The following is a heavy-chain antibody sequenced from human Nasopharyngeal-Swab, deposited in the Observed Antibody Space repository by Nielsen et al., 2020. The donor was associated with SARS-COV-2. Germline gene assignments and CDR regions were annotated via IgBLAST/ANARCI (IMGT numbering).Heavy chain of an antibody. CDR3: ASAPVLPAATYYYYYMDV. J-gene: IGHJ6*03. CDR2: IYYSGST. D-gene: IGHD2-2*01. Sequence: SETLSLTCTVSGGSISSGDYYWSWIRQPPGKGLEWIGYIYYSGSTYSNPSLKSRVTISEDTSKSQFSLKLSSVTAADTAVYYCASAPVLPAATYYYYYMDVWGKGTTVTVSS. CDR1: GGSISSGDYY. V-gene: IGHV4-30-4*08.